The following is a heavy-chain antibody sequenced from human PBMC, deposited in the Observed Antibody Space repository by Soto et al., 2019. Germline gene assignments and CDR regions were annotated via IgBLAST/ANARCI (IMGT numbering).Heavy chain of an antibody. J-gene: IGHJ4*02. V-gene: IGHV1-8*01. CDR3: AKKHSGSSLAY. CDR1: EDTFSSYS. D-gene: IGHD6-6*01. CDR2: MNPHTGET. Sequence: ASVKVSCKPSEDTFSSYSFSWVRQAPGQGLELMGWMNPHTGETDATRKFQGRLTMTRNTSINTAYLELSSLTSEDTAVYYCAKKHSGSSLAYWGQGSLVTVSS.